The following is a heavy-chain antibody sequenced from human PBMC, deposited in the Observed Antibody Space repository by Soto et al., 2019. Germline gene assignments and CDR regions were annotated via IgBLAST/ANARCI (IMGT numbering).Heavy chain of an antibody. CDR1: GFTFSSYA. V-gene: IGHV3-30-3*01. J-gene: IGHJ6*02. CDR3: ARDQGGTTLYYHGMDV. CDR2: ISYDGSNK. Sequence: QVQLVESGGGVVQPGRSLRLSCAASGFTFSSYAMHWVRQAPGQGLEWVALISYDGSNKYYADSVKGRFTISRDNSKNTLYLQMNSLSPEDTAVYHCARDQGGTTLYYHGMDVWGQWTTVTVSS. D-gene: IGHD1-7*01.